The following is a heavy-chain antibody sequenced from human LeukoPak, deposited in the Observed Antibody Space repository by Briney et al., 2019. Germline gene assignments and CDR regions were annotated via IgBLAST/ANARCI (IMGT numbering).Heavy chain of an antibody. V-gene: IGHV4-59*01. D-gene: IGHD4-23*01. Sequence: PSETLSLTCAVSGVSITSYYWSWIRQHPEKGLEWIGYLSDVGTNDYNPSLKGRVTISRDTSKNQFSLRLSSVTAADAAVYYCARDKAPGGKRWFDPWGQGIPVIVSS. CDR3: ARDKAPGGKRWFDP. CDR1: GVSITSYY. J-gene: IGHJ5*02. CDR2: LSDVGTN.